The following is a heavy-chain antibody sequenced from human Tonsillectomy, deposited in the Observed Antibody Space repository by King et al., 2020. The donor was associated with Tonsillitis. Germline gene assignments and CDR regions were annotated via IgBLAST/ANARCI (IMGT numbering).Heavy chain of an antibody. CDR1: GDSINSNDHY. Sequence: QLQESGPGLVKPSETLSLTCAVSGDSINSNDHYWAWIRQPPGKGLEWIGSIYYSGSTYYNPSLKSRVTISVDTSKNQFSLKLSSVTAADTALYYCARHAHTPYHDRGLYWGQGTLVTVSS. CDR3: ARHAHTPYHDRGLY. CDR2: IYYSGST. J-gene: IGHJ4*02. D-gene: IGHD3-22*01. V-gene: IGHV4-39*07.